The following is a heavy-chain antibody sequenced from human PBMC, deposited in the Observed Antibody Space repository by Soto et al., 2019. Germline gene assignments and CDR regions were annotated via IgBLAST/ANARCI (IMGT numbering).Heavy chain of an antibody. CDR2: ISSSGSTI. CDR3: ARGSQGGLLQDL. J-gene: IGHJ4*02. D-gene: IGHD2-15*01. V-gene: IGHV3-48*03. Sequence: GVLRLSCAASGFTFSSYEMNWVRQAPGKGLEWVSYISSSGSTIYYADSVKGRFTISRDNAKNSLYLQMNSLRAEDTAVYYCARGSQGGLLQDLWGQGTLVTVPQ. CDR1: GFTFSSYE.